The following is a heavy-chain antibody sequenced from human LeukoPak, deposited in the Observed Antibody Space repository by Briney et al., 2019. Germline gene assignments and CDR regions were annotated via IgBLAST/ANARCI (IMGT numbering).Heavy chain of an antibody. CDR3: AREGRSTYGMDV. Sequence: ASVKVSCKASRYTFTGYYMHWVRQAPGQGLEWMGWINPNSGGINYAQKFQGRVTMTRDTSISTAYMELSRLRSDDTAVYYCAREGRSTYGMDVWGQGTTVTVSS. J-gene: IGHJ6*02. CDR2: INPNSGGI. D-gene: IGHD3-3*01. CDR1: RYTFTGYY. V-gene: IGHV1-2*02.